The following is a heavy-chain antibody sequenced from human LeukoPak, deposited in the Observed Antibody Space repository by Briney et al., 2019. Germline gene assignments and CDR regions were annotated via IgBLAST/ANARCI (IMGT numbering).Heavy chain of an antibody. CDR2: ISAYNGNT. CDR3: ARMVQYYYYMDV. Sequence: ASVKVSCKASGYTFTSYYINWVRQATGQGLEWMGWISAYNGNTNYAQKLQGRVTMTTDTSTSTAYMELRSLRSDDTAVYYCARMVQYYYYMDVWGKGTTVTVSS. D-gene: IGHD3-10*01. CDR1: GYTFTSYY. J-gene: IGHJ6*03. V-gene: IGHV1-18*01.